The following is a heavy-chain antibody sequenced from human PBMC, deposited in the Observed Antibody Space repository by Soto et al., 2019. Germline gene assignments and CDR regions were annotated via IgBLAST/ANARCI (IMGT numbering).Heavy chain of an antibody. CDR3: ARDVILEWPQHAFDI. Sequence: GGSLRLSCAASGFTFSSYSMNWVRQAPGKGLEWVSYISSSSSTIYYADSVKGRFTISRDNAKNSLYLQMNSLRAEDTAVYYCARDVILEWPQHAFDIWGQGTMVTVS. CDR1: GFTFSSYS. CDR2: ISSSSSTI. D-gene: IGHD3-3*01. J-gene: IGHJ3*02. V-gene: IGHV3-48*01.